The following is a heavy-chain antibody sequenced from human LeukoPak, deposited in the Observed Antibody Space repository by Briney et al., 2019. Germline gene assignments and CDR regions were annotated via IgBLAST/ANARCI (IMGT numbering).Heavy chain of an antibody. D-gene: IGHD3-22*01. CDR2: FDPEDGET. V-gene: IGHV1-24*01. CDR1: GYTLTELS. CDR3: AVDSSGYYYSSNAFDI. J-gene: IGHJ3*02. Sequence: ASVKVSCKVSGYTLTELSMHWVRQAPGKGLEWMGGFDPEDGETIYAQKFQGGVTMTEDTSTDTAYMELSSLRSEDTAVYYCAVDSSGYYYSSNAFDIWGQGTMVTVSS.